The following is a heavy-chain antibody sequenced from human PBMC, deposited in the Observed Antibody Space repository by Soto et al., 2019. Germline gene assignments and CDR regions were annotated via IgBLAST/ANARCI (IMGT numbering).Heavy chain of an antibody. Sequence: QVQLQESGPGLVKPSETLSLTCAVSGGSISPYYWGWVRQPAGKGLEWIGHIYTSGITDYNPSLRRPVTLSVDTSRDQFSLRLGSVTAADTAVYYCARVGREAVTLSNSHNWYFDLWGRGTLVSVSS. V-gene: IGHV4-4*07. CDR1: GGSISPYY. D-gene: IGHD2-21*02. CDR3: ARVGREAVTLSNSHNWYFDL. CDR2: IYTSGIT. J-gene: IGHJ2*01.